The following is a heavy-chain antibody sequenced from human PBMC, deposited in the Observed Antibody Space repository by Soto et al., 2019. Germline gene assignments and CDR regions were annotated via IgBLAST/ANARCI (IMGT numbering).Heavy chain of an antibody. CDR3: AGGRYGDY. CDR1: GYTFTSYG. Sequence: QVHLVQSGAEVKKPGASVKVSCKGSGYTFTSYGITWVRQAPGQGLEWMGWISAHNGNTDYAQKLQGRVTVTRDTSTSTAYMELRRLSSDDTAVYYCAGGRYGDYWGQGALVTVSS. D-gene: IGHD1-1*01. CDR2: ISAHNGNT. J-gene: IGHJ4*02. V-gene: IGHV1-18*01.